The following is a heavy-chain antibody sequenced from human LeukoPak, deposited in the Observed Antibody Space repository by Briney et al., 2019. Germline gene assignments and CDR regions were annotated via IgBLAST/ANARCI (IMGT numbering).Heavy chain of an antibody. CDR1: GYTFTSYG. V-gene: IGHV1-18*01. D-gene: IGHD2-15*01. CDR3: ARRWKICSGGSCYDAFDI. J-gene: IGHJ3*02. Sequence: GASVKVSCTASGYTFTSYGISWVRQAPGQGLEWMGWISAYNGNTNYAQKLQGRVTMTTDTSTSTAYMELRSLRSDDTAVYYCARRWKICSGGSCYDAFDIWGQGTMVTVSS. CDR2: ISAYNGNT.